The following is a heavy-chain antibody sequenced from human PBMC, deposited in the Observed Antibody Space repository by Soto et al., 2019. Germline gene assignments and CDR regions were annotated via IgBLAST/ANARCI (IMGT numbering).Heavy chain of an antibody. V-gene: IGHV4-59*01. J-gene: IGHJ6*03. Sequence: SETLSLTCTVSGGSISSYYWSWIRQPPGKGLEWIGYIYYSGSTNYNPSLKSRVTISVDTSKNQFSLKLSSVTAADTAVYYCARVFTMSPHYMDVWGKGTTVTVSS. D-gene: IGHD1-1*01. CDR3: ARVFTMSPHYMDV. CDR1: GGSISSYY. CDR2: IYYSGST.